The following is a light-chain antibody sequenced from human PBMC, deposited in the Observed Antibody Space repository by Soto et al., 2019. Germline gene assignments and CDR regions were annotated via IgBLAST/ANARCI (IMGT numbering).Light chain of an antibody. V-gene: IGKV1-39*01. CDR2: AAS. J-gene: IGKJ2*03. CDR1: QNIDNY. CDR3: QQSLSTPIYS. Sequence: DIQMTQSPSSLSASVGDIVTITFRASQNIDNYLNWYQQKPGKAPNLLIYAASSLQSGVPSRFAGSGSGTHFTLTISTLQPEDVGTYFCQQSLSTPIYSFGQGTKVDIK.